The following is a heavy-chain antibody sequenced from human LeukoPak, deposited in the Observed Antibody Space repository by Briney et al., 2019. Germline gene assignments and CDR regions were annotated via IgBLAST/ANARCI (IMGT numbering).Heavy chain of an antibody. CDR3: ARRSSTVTPVVDV. Sequence: GESLKISCMGSGYSFTSYWIGWVRQMPGKGLEWMGIIYPGDSDTRYSPSFQGQVTIAADKSISTAYLQWSSLKASDTAMYYCARRSSTVTPVVDVWGQGTTVTVSS. V-gene: IGHV5-51*01. CDR2: IYPGDSDT. CDR1: GYSFTSYW. J-gene: IGHJ6*02. D-gene: IGHD4-17*01.